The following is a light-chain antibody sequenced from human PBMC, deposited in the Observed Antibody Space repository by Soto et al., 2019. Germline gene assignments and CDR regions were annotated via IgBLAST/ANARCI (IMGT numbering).Light chain of an antibody. CDR3: QRYDISPTWT. CDR2: GVS. CDR1: QSVSSGY. Sequence: IVLTQSPGTLSLSPGERATLSCRASQSVSSGYLAWYQQKPGQSPRLLIYGVSSRATGVPDRFSGSGSGTDFILTISRLEPEDSAVYYCQRYDISPTWTFGQGTKLEIK. V-gene: IGKV3-20*01. J-gene: IGKJ1*01.